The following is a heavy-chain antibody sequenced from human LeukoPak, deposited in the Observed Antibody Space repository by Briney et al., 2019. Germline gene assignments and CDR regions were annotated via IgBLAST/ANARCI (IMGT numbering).Heavy chain of an antibody. D-gene: IGHD3-10*01. J-gene: IGHJ4*02. V-gene: IGHV4-39*07. CDR2: IYHSGST. Sequence: SETLSLTCTVSGGSISSSSYYWGWIRQPPGKGLEWIGSIYHSGSTYYNPSLKSRVTISVDTSKNQFSLKLSSVTAADTAVYYCARMSPAVLWFGELDYWGQGTLVTVSS. CDR3: ARMSPAVLWFGELDY. CDR1: GGSISSSSYY.